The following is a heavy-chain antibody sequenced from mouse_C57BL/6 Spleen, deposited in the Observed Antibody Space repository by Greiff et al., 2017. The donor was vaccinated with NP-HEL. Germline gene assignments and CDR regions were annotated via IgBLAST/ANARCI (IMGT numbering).Heavy chain of an antibody. CDR2: IYPGDGDT. CDR3: ARRGPITTFAY. CDR1: GYAFSSYW. Sequence: VKVVESGAELVKPGASVKISCKASGYAFSSYWMNWVKQRPGKGLEWIGQIYPGDGDTNYNGKFKGKATLTADKSSSTAYMQLSSLTSEDSAVYFCARRGPITTFAYWGQGTLVTVSA. J-gene: IGHJ3*01. V-gene: IGHV1-80*01. D-gene: IGHD1-2*01.